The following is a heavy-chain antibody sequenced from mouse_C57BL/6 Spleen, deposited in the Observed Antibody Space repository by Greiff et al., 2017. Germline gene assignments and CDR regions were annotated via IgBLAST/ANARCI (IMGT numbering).Heavy chain of an antibody. J-gene: IGHJ4*01. Sequence: EVQVVESGGGLVKPGGSLKLSCAASGFTFSSYTMSWVRQTPEKRLEWVATISGGGGNTYYPDSVKGRFTISRDNAKNTLYLQMSSLRSEDTALYYCARHGYDYAMDYWGQGTSVTVSS. D-gene: IGHD2-10*02. CDR2: ISGGGGNT. CDR1: GFTFSSYT. CDR3: ARHGYDYAMDY. V-gene: IGHV5-9*01.